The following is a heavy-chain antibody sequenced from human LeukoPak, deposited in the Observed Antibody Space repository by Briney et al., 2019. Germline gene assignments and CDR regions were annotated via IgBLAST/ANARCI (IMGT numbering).Heavy chain of an antibody. V-gene: IGHV5-51*01. J-gene: IGHJ4*02. CDR3: ARQRAIFGVVIS. D-gene: IGHD3-3*01. Sequence: GESLKISCTGSGYSFTSYWIGWVRQMTGKGLERMGIIYPGDSDTRYSPSFQGQVTISADKSISTAYLQWSSLKASDTAMYYCARQRAIFGVVISWGQGTLVTVSS. CDR2: IYPGDSDT. CDR1: GYSFTSYW.